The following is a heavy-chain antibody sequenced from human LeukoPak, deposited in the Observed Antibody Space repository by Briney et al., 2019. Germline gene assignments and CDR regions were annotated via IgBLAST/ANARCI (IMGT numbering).Heavy chain of an antibody. CDR1: GGSVSSYY. V-gene: IGHV4-34*01. D-gene: IGHD4-11*01. CDR3: ARVRRLTTGSSAKGSWFDP. CDR2: INHSGST. J-gene: IGHJ5*02. Sequence: PSETLSLTCTVSGGSVSSYYWSWIRQPPGKGLEWIGEINHSGSTNYNPSLKSRVTISVDTSKNQFSLKLSSVTAADTAVYYCARVRRLTTGSSAKGSWFDPWGQGTLVTVSS.